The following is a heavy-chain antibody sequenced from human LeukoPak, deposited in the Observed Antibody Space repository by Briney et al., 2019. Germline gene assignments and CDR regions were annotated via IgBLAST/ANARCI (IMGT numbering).Heavy chain of an antibody. CDR2: ISSGGDK. Sequence: GGSLRLSCVASGFTFSGYAVNWVREAPGKGLELEWVSSISSGGDKNYADSAKGRFTISRDNAKNSLFLQLNSLRAEDTAVYYCAKGYGSGNYYSDYWGQGTLVTVSS. CDR1: GFTFSGYA. V-gene: IGHV3-69-1*01. CDR3: AKGYGSGNYYSDY. D-gene: IGHD3-10*01. J-gene: IGHJ4*02.